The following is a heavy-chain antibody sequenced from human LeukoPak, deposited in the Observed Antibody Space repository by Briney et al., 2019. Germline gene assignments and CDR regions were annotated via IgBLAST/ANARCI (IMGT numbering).Heavy chain of an antibody. D-gene: IGHD2-2*01. J-gene: IGHJ6*03. CDR1: GFTFSSYA. V-gene: IGHV3-23*01. CDR2: ISGGGGST. Sequence: GGSLRLSCAASGFTFSSYAMSWVRQAPGKGLEWVSAISGGGGSTYYEDSVKGRFTISRDNSKNTLYLQMNSLRAEDTAVYYCAKGTCSSTSCYFIYYYYMDVWGKGTTVTVSS. CDR3: AKGTCSSTSCYFIYYYYMDV.